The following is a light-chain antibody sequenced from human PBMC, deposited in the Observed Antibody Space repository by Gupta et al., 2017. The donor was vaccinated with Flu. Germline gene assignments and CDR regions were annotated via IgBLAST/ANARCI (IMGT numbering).Light chain of an antibody. CDR2: HTD. J-gene: IGLJ2*01. CDR1: TGAVTSVSY. V-gene: IGLV7-43*01. Sequence: QTVVPQEPSLTVSPVGPVTLTCASSTGAVTSVSYPNWFQQRPGQAHRALIYHTDNKHSGTPARFAGSGRGGKAALTLSGVQAEDEDDYFGRLDSDNDVVFGGGTKLTVL. CDR3: RLDSDNDVV.